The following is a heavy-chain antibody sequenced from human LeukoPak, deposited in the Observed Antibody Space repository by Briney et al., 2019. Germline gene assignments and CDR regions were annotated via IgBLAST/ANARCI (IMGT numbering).Heavy chain of an antibody. Sequence: SETLSLTCTVSGGSISSSSYYWGWIRQPPGKGLEWIGYIYYIGTTNHNPSLKSRVTISLDTSKNQFSLKLSSVTAADTAVYYCARRSMTTVTYNWYFDLWGRGTLVTVSS. CDR2: IYYIGTT. V-gene: IGHV4-61*05. D-gene: IGHD4-17*01. J-gene: IGHJ2*01. CDR3: ARRSMTTVTYNWYFDL. CDR1: GGSISSSSYY.